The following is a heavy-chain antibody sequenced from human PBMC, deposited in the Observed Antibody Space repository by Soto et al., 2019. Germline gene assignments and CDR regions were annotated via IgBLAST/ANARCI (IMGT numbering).Heavy chain of an antibody. CDR2: ISSSSNTI. V-gene: IGHV3-48*02. J-gene: IGHJ4*02. CDR1: VFTFSSYS. D-gene: IGHD2-2*01. Sequence: RWSLRLSCSASVFTFSSYSMSWFRQAPGKGLEWVSYISSSSNTIYYADSVKGRFTISRDNAKNSLYLQMNSLRDEDTAVYYCARGTSHPDYWGQGTLVTVSS. CDR3: ARGTSHPDY.